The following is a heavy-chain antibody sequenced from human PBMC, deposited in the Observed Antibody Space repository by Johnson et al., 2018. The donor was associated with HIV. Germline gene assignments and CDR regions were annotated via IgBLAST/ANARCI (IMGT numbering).Heavy chain of an antibody. CDR2: INWNGGST. CDR1: GFTVNTNY. D-gene: IGHD3-22*01. CDR3: ARDRRHYYDSSGYPDYDAFDI. Sequence: EVQVLESGGGVVQPGRSLRLSCAASGFTVNTNYMAWVRQAPGKGLEWVSGINWNGGSTGYADSVKGRFTISRANARNSLYLQMNSLRAEDTALYYCARDRRHYYDSSGYPDYDAFDIWGLGTMVTVSS. J-gene: IGHJ3*02. V-gene: IGHV3-20*04.